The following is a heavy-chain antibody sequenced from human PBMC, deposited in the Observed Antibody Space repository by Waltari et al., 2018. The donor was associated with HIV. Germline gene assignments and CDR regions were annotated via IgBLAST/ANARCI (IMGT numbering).Heavy chain of an antibody. CDR1: GYTFTSRD. D-gene: IGHD4-17*01. V-gene: IGHV1-8*01. J-gene: IGHJ4*02. Sequence: QVQLVQSGAEVKKPGASVRVSCKASGYTFTSRDINWVRQAAGQGREWMGWVNPVTGDTAYAQECQGRVTMTRSTSTSTADMELTGLTSEDTAGYFCARGAVTTLYFDVWGQGAQVTVSS. CDR2: VNPVTGDT. CDR3: ARGAVTTLYFDV.